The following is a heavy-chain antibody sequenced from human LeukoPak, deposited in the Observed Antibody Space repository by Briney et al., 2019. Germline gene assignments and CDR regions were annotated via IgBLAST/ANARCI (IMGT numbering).Heavy chain of an antibody. CDR3: AIAQLGDSSGYYFDY. J-gene: IGHJ4*02. CDR2: IRSKANSYAT. V-gene: IGHV3-73*01. Sequence: PGGSLRLSCAASGFTFSGSAMHWVRQASGKGLEWVGRIRSKANSYATAYAASVKGRFTISRDDSKNTAYLQMNSLKTEDTAVYYCAIAQLGDSSGYYFDYWGQGTLVTVSS. CDR1: GFTFSGSA. D-gene: IGHD3-22*01.